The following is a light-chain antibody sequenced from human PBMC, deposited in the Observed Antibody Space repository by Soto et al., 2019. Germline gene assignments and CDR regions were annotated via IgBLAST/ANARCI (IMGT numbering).Light chain of an antibody. J-gene: IGLJ3*02. CDR3: SSFTNSILV. V-gene: IGLV2-14*01. Sequence: QSALTQPASVSGSPGQSITISCTGTTSDVGSHNFVSWYQQLPGKAPKLLIYEVTNRPSGTSNRFSGSKSGNTASLTISGLQAEDEADYYCSSFTNSILVFGGVTTLTVL. CDR2: EVT. CDR1: TSDVGSHNF.